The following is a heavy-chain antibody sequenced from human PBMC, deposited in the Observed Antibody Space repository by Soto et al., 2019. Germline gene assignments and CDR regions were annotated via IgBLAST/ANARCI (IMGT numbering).Heavy chain of an antibody. D-gene: IGHD6-19*01. V-gene: IGHV4-4*02. J-gene: IGHJ4*02. CDR3: ARHIAVSGTSGFDF. CDR2: IYHRGRT. CDR1: GGSISTNW. Sequence: QGQLQESGPGLMKPAGTLSLTGAVSGGSISTNWWSGVRQPPGKGLEWIGEIYHRGRTDYNPSLKHRVTMSVDKSQNHLSLNLNAVTAADTALYYCARHIAVSGTSGFDFLGQGTLVTVSS.